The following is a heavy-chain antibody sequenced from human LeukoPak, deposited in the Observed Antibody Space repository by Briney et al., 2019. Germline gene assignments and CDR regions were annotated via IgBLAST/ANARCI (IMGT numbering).Heavy chain of an antibody. Sequence: PGGSLRLSCAASGFTFSSYDMHWVPQATGKGLEWVSAIGTAGDTYYPGSVKGRFTIPRENAKNSLYLQMNRLRAGDTVVYYCARGRKRDGYNLDYWGQGTLVTVSS. CDR2: IGTAGDT. CDR1: GFTFSSYD. CDR3: ARGRKRDGYNLDY. D-gene: IGHD5-24*01. J-gene: IGHJ4*02. V-gene: IGHV3-13*01.